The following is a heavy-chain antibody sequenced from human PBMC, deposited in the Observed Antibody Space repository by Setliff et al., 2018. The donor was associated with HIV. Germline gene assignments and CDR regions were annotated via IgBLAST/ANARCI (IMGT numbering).Heavy chain of an antibody. CDR3: ARSYYNFANGYYYYYYMDV. CDR2: IYYSGST. J-gene: IGHJ6*03. D-gene: IGHD3-3*01. CDR1: GGSISSYY. V-gene: IGHV4-59*01. Sequence: PSETLSLTCTVSGGSISSYYWSWIRQPPGKGLGWIGYIYYSGSTNYNPSLKSRGTISVDTSKNQFSLKLSSVTAADTAVYYCARSYYNFANGYYYYYYMDVWGKGTTVTVSS.